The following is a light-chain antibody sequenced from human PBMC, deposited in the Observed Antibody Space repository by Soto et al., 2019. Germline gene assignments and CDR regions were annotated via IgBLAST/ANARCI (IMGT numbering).Light chain of an antibody. CDR3: QQYNNWPPT. CDR1: QSVSSN. Sequence: EIVMTQSPATLSVSPGERATLSCRASQSVSSNLSWYQQQPGQAPRRLIYGASTRATGIPARFSGSGSGTEFTLTISSLQSEDFAVYYCQQYNNWPPTFGQGTKVEIK. V-gene: IGKV3-15*01. CDR2: GAS. J-gene: IGKJ1*01.